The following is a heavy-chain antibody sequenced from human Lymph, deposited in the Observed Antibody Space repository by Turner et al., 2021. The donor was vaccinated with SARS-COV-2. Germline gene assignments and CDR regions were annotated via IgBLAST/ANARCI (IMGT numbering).Heavy chain of an antibody. Sequence: QVQLVQSGAEVKKPGSSVKVSCKASGGTFSSYAISWVRQAPGQGLGWMGDIIPSLRIATYAQKFQGRVTITADKSTSTAYMELSSLRSEDTAVFFCARVVGGFGELGYYYYYGMDVWGQGTTVTVSS. V-gene: IGHV1-69*10. D-gene: IGHD3-10*01. CDR1: GGTFSSYA. CDR3: ARVVGGFGELGYYYYYGMDV. CDR2: IIPSLRIA. J-gene: IGHJ6*02.